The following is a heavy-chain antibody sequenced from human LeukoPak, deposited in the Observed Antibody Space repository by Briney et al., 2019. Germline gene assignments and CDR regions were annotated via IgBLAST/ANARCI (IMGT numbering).Heavy chain of an antibody. V-gene: IGHV1-69*01. D-gene: IGHD3-9*01. CDR2: IIPIFGTA. J-gene: IGHJ4*02. Sequence: SVKVSCKASGGTLSSYAFSWVRQAPGQGLEWMGGIIPIFGTANYAQKFQGRVTITADESTSSAYMELSSLSSEDTAVYYCARSKDLRLDDIYYWGQGTLVTVSS. CDR1: GGTLSSYA. CDR3: ARSKDLRLDDIYY.